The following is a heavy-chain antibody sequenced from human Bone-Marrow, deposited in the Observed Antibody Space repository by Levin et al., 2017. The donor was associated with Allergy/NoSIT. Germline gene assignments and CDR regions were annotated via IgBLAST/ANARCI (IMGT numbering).Heavy chain of an antibody. V-gene: IGHV1-2*06. J-gene: IGHJ1*01. CDR3: ARDRFRSGELSFAVH. D-gene: IGHD3-16*02. CDR1: GYTFTGYY. Sequence: ASVKVSCKASGYTFTGYYMHWVRQAPGQGLEWMGRINPNSGGTNYAQKFQGRVTMTRDTSISTAYMELSRLRSDDTAVYYCARDRFRSGELSFAVHWGQGTLVTVSS. CDR2: INPNSGGT.